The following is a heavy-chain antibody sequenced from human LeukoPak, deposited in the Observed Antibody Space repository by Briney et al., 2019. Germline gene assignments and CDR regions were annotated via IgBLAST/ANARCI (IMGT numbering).Heavy chain of an antibody. CDR2: ISAYNGNT. Sequence: ASVKVSCKTSGYTFTSYGISWVRQAPGQGLEWMGWISAYNGNTNYAQKFQGRVTMTTDTSTSTAYMELRSLRSDDTAVYYCARESVYYDILTDYFRAHAINAAFELWGQGTMVTVSS. CDR3: ARESVYYDILTDYFRAHAINAAFEL. D-gene: IGHD3-9*01. J-gene: IGHJ3*01. CDR1: GYTFTSYG. V-gene: IGHV1-18*01.